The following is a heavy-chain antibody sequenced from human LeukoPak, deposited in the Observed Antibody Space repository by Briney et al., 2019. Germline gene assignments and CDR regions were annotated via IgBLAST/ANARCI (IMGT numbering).Heavy chain of an antibody. V-gene: IGHV3-30-3*01. CDR2: ISYDGSNK. J-gene: IGHJ4*02. D-gene: IGHD6-6*01. CDR3: ARVALMYSSSPLDY. Sequence: SGGSLRLSCAASGFTFSSYAMHWVRQAPGKGLEWVAVISYDGSNKYYADSVKGRFTISRDNSKNTLYLQMNSLRAEDTAVYYCARVALMYSSSPLDYRGQGTLVTVSS. CDR1: GFTFSSYA.